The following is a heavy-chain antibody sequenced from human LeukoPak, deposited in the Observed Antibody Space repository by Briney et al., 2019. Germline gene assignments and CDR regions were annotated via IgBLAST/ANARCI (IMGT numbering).Heavy chain of an antibody. V-gene: IGHV3-23*01. CDR1: GFTFTNYA. Sequence: GGSLRLSCAASGFTFTNYAMNWVRQAPGKGLEWVSTSGSGGSPFYADSVKGRFTISRDNSRNTLYLQMSSLRVEDTAVHYCAKGSSGWYPGFDYWGQGILVTVSS. CDR2: SGSGGSP. D-gene: IGHD6-19*01. CDR3: AKGSSGWYPGFDY. J-gene: IGHJ4*02.